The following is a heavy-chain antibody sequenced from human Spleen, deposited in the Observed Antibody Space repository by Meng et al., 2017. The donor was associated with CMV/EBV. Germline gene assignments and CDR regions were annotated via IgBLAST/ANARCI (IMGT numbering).Heavy chain of an antibody. J-gene: IGHJ6*02. D-gene: IGHD1-1*01. CDR2: IRYDGSNK. Sequence: GESLKISCAASGFTVSSNYMSWVRQAPGKGLEWVAFIRYDGSNKYYADSVKGRFTISRDNSKNTLYLQMNSLRAEDTAVYYCAKAGYHYYYYGMDVWGQGTTVTVSS. CDR3: AKAGYHYYYYGMDV. CDR1: GFTVSSNY. V-gene: IGHV3-30*02.